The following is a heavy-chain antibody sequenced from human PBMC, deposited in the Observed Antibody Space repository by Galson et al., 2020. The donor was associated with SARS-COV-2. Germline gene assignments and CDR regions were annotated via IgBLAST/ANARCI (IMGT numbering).Heavy chain of an antibody. CDR3: AKDHTEAYEYYYCGMDV. CDR2: ISGSGGST. V-gene: IGHV3-23*01. Sequence: GGSLRLSCAASGFTFSSYAMSWVRQAPGKGLEWVSAISGSGGSTYYADSVKGRFTISRDNSKNTLYLQMNSLRAEDTAVYYCAKDHTEAYEYYYCGMDVWGQGTTVTVSS. CDR1: GFTFSSYA. J-gene: IGHJ6*02. D-gene: IGHD3-22*01.